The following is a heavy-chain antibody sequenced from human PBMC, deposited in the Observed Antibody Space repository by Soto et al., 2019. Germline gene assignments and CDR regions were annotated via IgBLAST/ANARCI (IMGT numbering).Heavy chain of an antibody. J-gene: IGHJ4*02. CDR2: VYDNGRP. V-gene: IGHV4-59*01. Sequence: SETLSLTCTISGGSISVYYWSWIRQSPRQGLEWIGYVYDNGRPYYSPSLKSRVTISADTSKNQISLKLTSATAADTAVYYCARGVGSSPPRYWGRGTLVTAPQ. D-gene: IGHD3-9*01. CDR3: ARGVGSSPPRY. CDR1: GGSISVYY.